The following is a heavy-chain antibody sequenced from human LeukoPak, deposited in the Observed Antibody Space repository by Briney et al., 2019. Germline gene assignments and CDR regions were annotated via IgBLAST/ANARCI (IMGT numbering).Heavy chain of an antibody. V-gene: IGHV3-74*01. J-gene: IGHJ4*02. D-gene: IGHD2-2*01. CDR3: ARGGKLEPTALAS. CDR1: GSTFSSFW. Sequence: QPGGSLRLSCAASGSTFSSFWMHWVRQAPGKGLVWVSRINTDGNDATYADSVKGRSTISRDNAKRTLYLQMKSLRAEDTGVFYCARGGKLEPTALASWGQGTLVTVSS. CDR2: INTDGNDA.